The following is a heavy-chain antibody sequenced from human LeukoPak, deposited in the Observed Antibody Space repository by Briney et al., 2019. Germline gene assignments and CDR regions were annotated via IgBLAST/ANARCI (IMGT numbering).Heavy chain of an antibody. CDR3: ARGPDGSSSWYAYYWYFDL. J-gene: IGHJ2*01. CDR1: GGPISSYY. D-gene: IGHD6-13*01. Sequence: SETLSLTCTVCGGPISSYYVSWIRQPPGKGRECIRYIYYCGSTNNNTSLKSRDTIAVDTAKNQFSLKLSSVPAADTAVYYWARGPDGSSSWYAYYWYFDLWGRGTLVTVSS. CDR2: IYYCGST. V-gene: IGHV4-59*01.